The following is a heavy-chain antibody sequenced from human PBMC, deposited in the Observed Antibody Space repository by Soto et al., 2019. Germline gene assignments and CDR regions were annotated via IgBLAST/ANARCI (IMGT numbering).Heavy chain of an antibody. D-gene: IGHD3-10*01. CDR3: AKKVNSGPGSQYFDY. Sequence: GGSLRLSCVASGFTFSSYSMSWVRQAPGKGLEWVSGFRSSGDDGTTYYADSVKGRFTISRDNSKNTLFLQMNSLRAEDTAIYYCAKKVNSGPGSQYFDYWGQGTLVTVSS. V-gene: IGHV3-23*01. CDR2: FRSSGDDGTT. CDR1: GFTFSSYS. J-gene: IGHJ4*02.